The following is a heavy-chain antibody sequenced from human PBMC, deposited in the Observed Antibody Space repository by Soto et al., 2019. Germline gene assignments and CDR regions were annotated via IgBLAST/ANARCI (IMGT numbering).Heavy chain of an antibody. Sequence: EVQLVESGGGLIQPGGSLRLSCAVSGFTVSNNYMSWVRQAPGKGLEGVSVIYSGGYTAYGDSVKGRFTISRDNSKNTLNYQKQGRGAQSRAAYYFESRPGGGGYWGQGTLVTVSS. CDR1: GFTVSNNY. CDR3: ESRPGGGGY. V-gene: IGHV3-53*01. D-gene: IGHD3-10*01. J-gene: IGHJ4*02. CDR2: IYSGGYT.